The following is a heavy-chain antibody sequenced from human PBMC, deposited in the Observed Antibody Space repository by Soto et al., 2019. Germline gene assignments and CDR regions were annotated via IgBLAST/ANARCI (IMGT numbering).Heavy chain of an antibody. D-gene: IGHD3-22*01. CDR3: ARQGDYYDSNGYFQH. J-gene: IGHJ1*01. CDR2: IYYSGST. Sequence: SETLSLTCTVSGGSISSSIYYWGWIRQPPGKGLEWIGSIYYSGSTYYNPSLKSRVTISVDTSKNQFSLNLNSVTAADTAVYYCARQGDYYDSNGYFQHWGQGTLVTVSS. V-gene: IGHV4-39*01. CDR1: GGSISSSIYY.